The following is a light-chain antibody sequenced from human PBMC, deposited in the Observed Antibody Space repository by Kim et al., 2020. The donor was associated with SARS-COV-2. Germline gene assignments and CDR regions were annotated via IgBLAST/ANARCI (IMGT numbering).Light chain of an antibody. V-gene: IGLV1-40*01. Sequence: QRVTISCTGRSSNIGAGYDVHWYQQLPGTAPKLLIYGNSNRPSGVPDRFSGSKSGTSASLAITGLQAEDEADYYCQSYDSSVSGWVFGGGTQLTVL. CDR1: SSNIGAGYD. CDR2: GNS. CDR3: QSYDSSVSGWV. J-gene: IGLJ3*02.